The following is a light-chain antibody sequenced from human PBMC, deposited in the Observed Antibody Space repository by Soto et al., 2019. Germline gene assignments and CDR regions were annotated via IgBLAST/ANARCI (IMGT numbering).Light chain of an antibody. J-gene: IGLJ1*01. CDR1: SSDVGGYNY. CDR2: DVT. CDR3: TSFAGSGTYV. V-gene: IGLV2-14*01. Sequence: QSVLTQPAYVSRSPGQSIAITNTGTSSDVGGYNYVSWYQQYPGKAPKLIIFDVTNRPSGVSDRFSGSKSGSTASLTISGLQADDEADYYCTSFAGSGTYVFGTGTKVTVL.